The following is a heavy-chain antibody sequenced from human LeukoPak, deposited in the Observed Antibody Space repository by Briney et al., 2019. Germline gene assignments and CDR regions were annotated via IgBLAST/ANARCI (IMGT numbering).Heavy chain of an antibody. V-gene: IGHV3-13*01. CDR1: GFTFSNYD. CDR2: IGSTGET. D-gene: IGHD5-18*01. J-gene: IGHJ4*02. Sequence: GGSLRLSCAASGFTFSNYDMHWVRQAAGYGLEWVSGIGSTGETYYPGSVKGRFTISRENAKNSLFLQMNSLRAEDTAVYYCARSDPSRGYSYGYGNDYWGQGTLVTVSS. CDR3: ARSDPSRGYSYGYGNDY.